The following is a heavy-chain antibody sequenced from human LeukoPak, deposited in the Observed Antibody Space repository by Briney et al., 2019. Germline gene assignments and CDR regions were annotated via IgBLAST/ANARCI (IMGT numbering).Heavy chain of an antibody. V-gene: IGHV1-18*01. CDR1: GYTFTSYG. CDR3: ARVGAYCSTSSCFDY. J-gene: IGHJ4*02. D-gene: IGHD2-2*01. CDR2: ISAYNGNT. Sequence: ASVKVSCKTSGYTFTSYGISWVRQAPGQGLEWMGWISAYNGNTDYAQNLQDRVTMTTDTSTSTAYMELRSLRSDDTAVYYCARVGAYCSTSSCFDYWNQGTLVTVSS.